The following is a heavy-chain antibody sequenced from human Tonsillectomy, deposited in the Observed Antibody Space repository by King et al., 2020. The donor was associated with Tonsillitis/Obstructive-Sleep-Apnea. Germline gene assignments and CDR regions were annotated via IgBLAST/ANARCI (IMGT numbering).Heavy chain of an antibody. Sequence: VQLVESGGGLVQPGGSLRLSCAASGFTFSNNAMSWVRQAPGKGLEWVSGISGNGDITYYADSVKGRFTISRDNSRNTLYLQMNSLRAEDTAVYYCAKEGGFVTAYYYYYMDVWGKGTTVTVSS. CDR3: AKEGGFVTAYYYYYMDV. CDR2: ISGNGDIT. V-gene: IGHV3-23*04. J-gene: IGHJ6*03. D-gene: IGHD2-21*02. CDR1: GFTFSNNA.